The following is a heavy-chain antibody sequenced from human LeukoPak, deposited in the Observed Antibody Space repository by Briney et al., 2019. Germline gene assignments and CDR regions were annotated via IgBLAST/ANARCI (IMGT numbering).Heavy chain of an antibody. V-gene: IGHV4-31*03. CDR2: IQHSGRS. D-gene: IGHD3-10*01. CDR3: ARGGNRFGGFYFDY. Sequence: SETLSLTCTVSADSLSSGGHYWAWIRQFPGKGLESIGFIQHSGRSRHNPSLKDRVAISVDTSRKQFALKLSSVTAADTAMYYCARGGNRFGGFYFDYWGQGIQVIVSS. CDR1: ADSLSSGGHY. J-gene: IGHJ4*02.